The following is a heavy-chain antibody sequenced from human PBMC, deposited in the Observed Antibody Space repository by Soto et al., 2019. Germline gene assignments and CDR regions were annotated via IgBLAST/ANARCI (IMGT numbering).Heavy chain of an antibody. J-gene: IGHJ4*02. D-gene: IGHD4-17*01. CDR3: ARDYSENYGDYVGYFDY. V-gene: IGHV3-74*01. CDR1: GFTFSSYW. CDR2: INSDGSST. Sequence: PGGSLRLSCAASGFTFSSYWMHWVRQAPGKGLVWVSRINSDGSSTSYADSVKGRFTISRDNAKNTLYLQMNSLRAEDTAVYYCARDYSENYGDYVGYFDYWGQGTLVTVS.